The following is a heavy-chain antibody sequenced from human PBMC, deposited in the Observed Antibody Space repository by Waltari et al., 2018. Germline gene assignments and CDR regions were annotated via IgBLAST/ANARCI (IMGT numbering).Heavy chain of an antibody. Sequence: VQVLESGGGLVQPGGSLRLSCAASGFTFSSYAMTWVRQAPGKWLGWVVAVTEGGGSTYYADSVKGRFTISRDNSKNTVYLQMNSLRAEETAIYYCAKDRQGVWDYWGQGTLVTVSS. D-gene: IGHD2-8*01. CDR1: GFTFSSYA. CDR2: VTEGGGST. CDR3: AKDRQGVWDY. J-gene: IGHJ4*02. V-gene: IGHV3-23*01.